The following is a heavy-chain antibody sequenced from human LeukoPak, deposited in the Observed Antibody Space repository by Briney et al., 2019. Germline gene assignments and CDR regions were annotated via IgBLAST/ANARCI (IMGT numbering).Heavy chain of an antibody. CDR2: INWNGGST. J-gene: IGHJ6*03. CDR3: ARYRLGMATIRDYYYYYMDV. CDR1: GFTFDDYG. D-gene: IGHD5-24*01. V-gene: IGHV3-20*04. Sequence: GGSLRLSCAASGFTFDDYGMSWVRQAPGKGLEWVSGINWNGGSTGYADSVKGRFTISRDNAKNSLYLQMNSLRAEDTALYYCARYRLGMATIRDYYYYYMDVWGKGTTVTVSS.